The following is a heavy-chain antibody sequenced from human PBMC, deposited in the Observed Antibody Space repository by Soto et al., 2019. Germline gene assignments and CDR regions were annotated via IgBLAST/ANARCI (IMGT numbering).Heavy chain of an antibody. CDR2: INPSGGST. V-gene: IGHV1-46*01. CDR1: GYTFTSYY. D-gene: IGHD5-18*01. J-gene: IGHJ6*02. CDR3: AIPGSSYGSYYYYGMDV. Sequence: GASVQVSCKASGYTFTSYYMHWVRQAPGQGLEWMGIINPSGGSTSYAQKFQGRVTITADKSTSTAYMELSSLRSEDTAVYYCAIPGSSYGSYYYYGMDVWGQGTTVTVSS.